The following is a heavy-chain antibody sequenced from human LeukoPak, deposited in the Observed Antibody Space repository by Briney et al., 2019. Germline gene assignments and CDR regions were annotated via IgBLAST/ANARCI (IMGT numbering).Heavy chain of an antibody. J-gene: IGHJ4*02. V-gene: IGHV3-48*02. D-gene: IGHD3-22*01. Sequence: GGSLRLSCAASGFTFSNSPMNWVRQAPGKGLEWVSYISSTSVTIYYADSVRGRFTISRGNAKNSLYLQMNGLRDEDTAVYYCARAGDSSGYFDYWGQGTLVTVSS. CDR3: ARAGDSSGYFDY. CDR1: GFTFSNSP. CDR2: ISSTSVTI.